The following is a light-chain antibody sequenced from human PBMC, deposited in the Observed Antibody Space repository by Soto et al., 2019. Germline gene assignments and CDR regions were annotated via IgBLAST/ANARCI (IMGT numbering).Light chain of an antibody. V-gene: IGLV2-8*01. Sequence: QSVLAQPPSASGSPGQSVTMSCTGTSSDVGFYNYVSWYQYHPGKAPKLMIYEVTRRPSGVPDRFSGSKSGNTASLTVSGLQAEDEADYYCSSYAGSDTYVFGSGTKVTVL. CDR1: SSDVGFYNY. CDR2: EVT. CDR3: SSYAGSDTYV. J-gene: IGLJ1*01.